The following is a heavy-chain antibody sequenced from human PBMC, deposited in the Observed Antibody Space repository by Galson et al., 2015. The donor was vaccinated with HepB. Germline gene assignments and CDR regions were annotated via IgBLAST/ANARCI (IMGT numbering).Heavy chain of an antibody. Sequence: SLRLSCAASGFTFSSYSMNWVRQAPGKGLEWVSSISSSSSYIYYVDSVKGRFTISRDNAKNSLYLQMNSLRAEDTAVYYCARDVGATRREYNWFDPWGQGTLVTVSS. CDR3: ARDVGATRREYNWFDP. D-gene: IGHD1-26*01. CDR1: GFTFSSYS. J-gene: IGHJ5*02. V-gene: IGHV3-21*01. CDR2: ISSSSSYI.